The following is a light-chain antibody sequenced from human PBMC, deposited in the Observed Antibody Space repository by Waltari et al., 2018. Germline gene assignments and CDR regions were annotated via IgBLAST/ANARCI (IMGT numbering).Light chain of an antibody. CDR1: SSDVGAINR. J-gene: IGLJ1*01. CDR3: NSYTPAYTYV. CDR2: DVN. Sequence: QSALTQPPSVSGSPGQSVTISCTGTSSDVGAINRVSWYQQPPGTAPHLIFCDVNTRPSGVPARFSGAKSGHTASLTISGLQAEDEADYYCNSYTPAYTYVFGTGTKVTVL. V-gene: IGLV2-18*02.